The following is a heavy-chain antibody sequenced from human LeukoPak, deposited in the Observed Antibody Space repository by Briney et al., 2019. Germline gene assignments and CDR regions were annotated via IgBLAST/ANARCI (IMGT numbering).Heavy chain of an antibody. CDR1: SGSISSGTYY. Sequence: SQTLSLTCTVSSGSISSGTYYWSWIRQHPGKGLEWIGYIHSSGSTYYNPSLKSRVTISEDTSKHTFSLKLSSVTAADTAVYYCARAFSGDYAWLDYWGQGTLVTVSS. D-gene: IGHD4-17*01. J-gene: IGHJ4*02. CDR2: IHSSGST. CDR3: ARAFSGDYAWLDY. V-gene: IGHV4-31*03.